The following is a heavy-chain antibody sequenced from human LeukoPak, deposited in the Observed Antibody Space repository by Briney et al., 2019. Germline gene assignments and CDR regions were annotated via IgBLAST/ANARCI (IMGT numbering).Heavy chain of an antibody. D-gene: IGHD3-22*01. CDR1: GGSISSYY. CDR3: ARDGYYYDSSGYYF. Sequence: SETLSLTCGVSGGSISSYYWSWIRQPAGKGLEWIGRIYTTGITNYNPSLKSRVTMSVDTSKNQFSLKLTSVTAADTAVYYCARDGYYYDSSGYYFWGQGTLVTVSS. CDR2: IYTTGIT. J-gene: IGHJ4*02. V-gene: IGHV4-4*07.